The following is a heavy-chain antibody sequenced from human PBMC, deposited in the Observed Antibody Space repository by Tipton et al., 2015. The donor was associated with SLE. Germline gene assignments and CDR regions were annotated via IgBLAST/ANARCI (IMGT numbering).Heavy chain of an antibody. Sequence: LRLSCAVYGGSFSGYYWSWIRQPPGKGLEWIGEINHSGSTKYNPSLKSRVTMSVDTSKTQFSLKLSSVTAADTAVYYCAKRNDFWSGYYGYYYGMDVWGQGTTVTVSS. CDR1: GGSFSGYY. V-gene: IGHV4-34*01. CDR2: INHSGST. CDR3: AKRNDFWSGYYGYYYGMDV. D-gene: IGHD3-3*01. J-gene: IGHJ6*02.